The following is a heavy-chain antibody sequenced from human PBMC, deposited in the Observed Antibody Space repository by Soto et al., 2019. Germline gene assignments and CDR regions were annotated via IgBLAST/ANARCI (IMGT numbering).Heavy chain of an antibody. Sequence: QVQLQESGPGLVKPSGTLSLTCEVSGGSISSNYWWRWVRQPPGKGLERIGEMYHSGSTNYNPSLKSRVTIAVDKSNNQFFLDLTSVTAADTAVYYCARLHMITFGGHVYRPFDIWGQGTMVTVSS. CDR1: GGSISSNYW. CDR3: ARLHMITFGGHVYRPFDI. CDR2: MYHSGST. V-gene: IGHV4-4*02. J-gene: IGHJ3*02. D-gene: IGHD3-16*01.